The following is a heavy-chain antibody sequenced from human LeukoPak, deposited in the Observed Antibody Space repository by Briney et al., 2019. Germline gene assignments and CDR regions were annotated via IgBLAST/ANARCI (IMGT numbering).Heavy chain of an antibody. Sequence: PGESLKISCKGSGYTFTSYWIGWVRQMPGKGLEWMGIIYPGDSDTRYSPSFQGQVTISADKSISTAYLQWNSLKASDTGMYYCARRLYSGSSYGDFDYWGQGTLVTVSS. V-gene: IGHV5-51*01. J-gene: IGHJ4*02. D-gene: IGHD1-26*01. CDR3: ARRLYSGSSYGDFDY. CDR2: IYPGDSDT. CDR1: GYTFTSYW.